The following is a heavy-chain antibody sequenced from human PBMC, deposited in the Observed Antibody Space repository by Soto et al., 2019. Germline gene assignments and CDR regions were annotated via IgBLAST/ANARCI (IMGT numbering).Heavy chain of an antibody. V-gene: IGHV1-46*01. CDR1: GYTFTNYY. CDR2: INPGGGST. CDR3: ARESSSWSAGGRFDP. J-gene: IGHJ5*02. Sequence: GASVKLSCKASGYTFTNYYLHWVRQAPGQGLEWMGIINPGGGSTTYAQKFQGRVTMTGDTSTSTAYMELRSLRSDDTAVYYCARESSSWSAGGRFDPWGQGTLVTVSS. D-gene: IGHD6-13*01.